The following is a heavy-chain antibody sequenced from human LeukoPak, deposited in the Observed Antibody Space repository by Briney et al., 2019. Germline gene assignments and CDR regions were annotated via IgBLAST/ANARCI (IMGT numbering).Heavy chain of an antibody. J-gene: IGHJ5*02. Sequence: SETLSLTCTVSGGSISSYYWSWIRQPPGKGLEWIGYIYYSGSTNYNPPLKSRVTISVDTSKNQFSLKLSSVTAADTAVYYCARDYYGSGSYPNWFDPWGQGTLVTVSS. CDR1: GGSISSYY. CDR3: ARDYYGSGSYPNWFDP. D-gene: IGHD3-10*01. V-gene: IGHV4-59*01. CDR2: IYYSGST.